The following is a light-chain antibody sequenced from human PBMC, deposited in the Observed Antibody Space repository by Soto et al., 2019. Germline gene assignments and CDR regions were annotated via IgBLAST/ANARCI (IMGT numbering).Light chain of an antibody. Sequence: QSALTQPPSVSGSPGQSVTISCTGTSSDVGDYDYVSWYLQHPGTAPKLLISDVSRRHSGVSDRFSGSKSGNTASLTISGLQVDDEGDYYCCSYAGTSTYVFGTGTKLTVL. CDR1: SSDVGDYDY. CDR2: DVS. J-gene: IGLJ1*01. V-gene: IGLV2-11*01. CDR3: CSYAGTSTYV.